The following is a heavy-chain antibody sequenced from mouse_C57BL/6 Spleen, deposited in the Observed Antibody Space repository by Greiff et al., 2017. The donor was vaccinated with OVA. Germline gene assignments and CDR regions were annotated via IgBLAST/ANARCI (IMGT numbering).Heavy chain of an antibody. CDR2: IDPSDSYT. V-gene: IGHV1-59*01. CDR3: ARDSSGSGAY. J-gene: IGHJ3*01. CDR1: GYTFTSYW. Sequence: VQLQESGAELVRPGTSVKLSCKASGYTFTSYWMHWVKQRPGQGLEWIGVIDPSDSYTNYNQKFKGKATLTVDTSSSTAYMQLSSLTSEDSAVYYCARDSSGSGAYWGQGTLVTVSA. D-gene: IGHD3-2*02.